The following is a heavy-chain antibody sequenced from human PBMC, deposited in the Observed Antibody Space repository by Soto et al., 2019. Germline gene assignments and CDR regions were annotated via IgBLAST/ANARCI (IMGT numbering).Heavy chain of an antibody. CDR2: IYPGDSDT. CDR3: ARHESNGDFYYGMDV. V-gene: IGHV5-51*07. D-gene: IGHD4-17*01. J-gene: IGHJ6*02. Sequence: GESLKISCKGSGYSFTSYWIGWVHQMPGKGLEWMGIIYPGDSDTRYSPSFQGQVTISADKSISTAYLQWSSLKASDTAMYYCARHESNGDFYYGMDVWGQGTTVTVSS. CDR1: GYSFTSYW.